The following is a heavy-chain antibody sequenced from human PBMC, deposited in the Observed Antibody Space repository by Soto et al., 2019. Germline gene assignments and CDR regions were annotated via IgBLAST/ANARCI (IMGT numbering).Heavy chain of an antibody. D-gene: IGHD2-8*02. J-gene: IGHJ4*01. Sequence: GGSLRLSCAASGFTFSTYHMHWVRQAPGKGLEWVAVIWSDGSNKYYADAVKGRFTISRDNAKNSLYLQMNSLRVDDTAVYYCASSHYYSGGGFPVPFDFWGHGTLVTVSS. CDR3: ASSHYYSGGGFPVPFDF. CDR1: GFTFSTYH. CDR2: IWSDGSNK. V-gene: IGHV3-33*01.